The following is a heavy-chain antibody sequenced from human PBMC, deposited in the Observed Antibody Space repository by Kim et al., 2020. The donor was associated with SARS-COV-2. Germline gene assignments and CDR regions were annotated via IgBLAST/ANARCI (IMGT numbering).Heavy chain of an antibody. J-gene: IGHJ6*02. CDR2: ISYDGSNK. V-gene: IGHV3-30*03. CDR1: GFTFSSYG. D-gene: IGHD2-21*02. CDR3: VCGGDSDYYYGMDV. Sequence: GGSLRLSCAASGFTFSSYGMHWVRQAPGKGLEWVAVISYDGSNKYYADSVKGRFTISRDNSKNTLYLQMNSLRAEDTAVYYCVCGGDSDYYYGMDVWGQG.